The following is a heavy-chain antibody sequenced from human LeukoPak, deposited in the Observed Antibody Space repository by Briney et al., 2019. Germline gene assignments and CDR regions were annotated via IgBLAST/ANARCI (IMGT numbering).Heavy chain of an antibody. CDR2: FDPEDGET. CDR3: ATGEYTYGLY. CDR1: GYTLTELS. J-gene: IGHJ4*02. V-gene: IGHV1-24*01. D-gene: IGHD5-18*01. Sequence: ASVKVSCKVSGYTLTELSMHWVRQAPGRGLEWMGGFDPEDGETIYAQKFQGRVTMTEDTSTDTAYMKLSSLRSEDTAVYYCATGEYTYGLYWGQGTLVTVSS.